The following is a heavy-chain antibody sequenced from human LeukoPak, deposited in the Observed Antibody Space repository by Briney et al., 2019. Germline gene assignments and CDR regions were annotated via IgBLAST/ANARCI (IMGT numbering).Heavy chain of an antibody. CDR3: AREINTHSSGWYGGFDY. CDR1: GFTFSDSS. V-gene: IGHV3-11*04. Sequence: PGGSLRLSCAASGFTFSDSSMSWIRQAPGKGLEWVSYISSSGSTMDYADSVKGRVTISRDNAKNSLYLQMNSLRAEDTAVYYCAREINTHSSGWYGGFDYWGQGTLVTVSS. J-gene: IGHJ4*02. CDR2: ISSSGSTM. D-gene: IGHD6-19*01.